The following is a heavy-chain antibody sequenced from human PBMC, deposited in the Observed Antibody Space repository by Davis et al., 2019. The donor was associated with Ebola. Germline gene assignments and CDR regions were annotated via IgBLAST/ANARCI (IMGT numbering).Heavy chain of an antibody. V-gene: IGHV3-23*01. J-gene: IGHJ5*02. CDR1: GFTFSSYA. D-gene: IGHD1-14*01. Sequence: GESLKISCAASGFTFSSYAMSWVRQSPGKGLEWVSSISGSGDRTDYADSVKGRFTISRDNSKNTLYLQMSSLRAEDTAVYYCAKDGRGSITPNWFDPWGQGSLVTVSS. CDR3: AKDGRGSITPNWFDP. CDR2: ISGSGDRT.